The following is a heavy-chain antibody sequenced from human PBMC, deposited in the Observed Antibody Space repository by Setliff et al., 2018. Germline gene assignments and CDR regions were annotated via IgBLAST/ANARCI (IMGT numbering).Heavy chain of an antibody. Sequence: SETLSLTCAVSGYSISSGYYWGWIRQPPGKGLEWIGSIHHRGSTYYNPSLKSRVTTLVDTSKDHFSLKLSSVTAADTAVYYCARVGVPAVGLYFDYWGQGTLVTVSS. V-gene: IGHV4-38-2*01. D-gene: IGHD2-8*01. CDR3: ARVGVPAVGLYFDY. CDR2: IHHRGST. CDR1: GYSISSGYY. J-gene: IGHJ4*02.